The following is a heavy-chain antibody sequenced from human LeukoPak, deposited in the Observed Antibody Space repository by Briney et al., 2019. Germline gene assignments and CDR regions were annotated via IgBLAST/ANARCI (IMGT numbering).Heavy chain of an antibody. CDR1: GFTFSSYA. CDR3: ARDLDPSMVRGKTPRGNYYGMDV. V-gene: IGHV3-64D*06. CDR2: ISSNGGST. Sequence: PGGSLRLSCSASGFTFSSYAMHWVRQAPGKGLEYVSAISSNGGSTYYADSVKGRFTISRDNSKNTLYLQTSSLRAEDTAVYYCARDLDPSMVRGKTPRGNYYGMDVWGKGTTVTVSS. J-gene: IGHJ6*04. D-gene: IGHD3-10*01.